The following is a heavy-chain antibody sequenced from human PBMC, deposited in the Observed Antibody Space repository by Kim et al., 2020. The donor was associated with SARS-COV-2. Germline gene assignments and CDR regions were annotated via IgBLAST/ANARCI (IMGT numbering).Heavy chain of an antibody. CDR1: GFTFSSYW. CDR3: ARDPMGPSGSYDYYYYYGMDV. V-gene: IGHV3-74*01. CDR2: INSDGSST. J-gene: IGHJ6*02. D-gene: IGHD1-26*01. Sequence: GGSLRLSCAASGFTFSSYWMHWVRQAPGKGLVWVSRINSDGSSTSYADSVKGRFTISRDNAKNTLYLQMNSLRAEDTAVYYCARDPMGPSGSYDYYYYYGMDVWGQGTTVTVSS.